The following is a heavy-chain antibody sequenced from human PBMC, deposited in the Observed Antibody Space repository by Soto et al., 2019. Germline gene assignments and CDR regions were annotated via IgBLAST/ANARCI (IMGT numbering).Heavy chain of an antibody. CDR1: GFSFSSYW. CDR3: VGAGSGG. CDR2: INHDASEK. J-gene: IGHJ4*02. D-gene: IGHD3-16*01. V-gene: IGHV3-7*03. Sequence: EVHLVESGGTLVQPGGSLRLSCVASGFSFSSYWVNWVRQAPGKGLEWVASINHDASEKFYVDSVKGRFTISKDNAKNSLYRQMNTLRVEYTAVYYCVGAGSGGWGQGTLVTVSS.